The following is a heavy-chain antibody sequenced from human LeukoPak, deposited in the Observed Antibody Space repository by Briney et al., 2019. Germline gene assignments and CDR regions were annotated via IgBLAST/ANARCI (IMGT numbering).Heavy chain of an antibody. J-gene: IGHJ4*02. CDR2: IYHTGRT. CDR1: GASISNDNW. D-gene: IGHD2-15*01. CDR3: ARNGLYSLDY. Sequence: SETLSLTCAVSGASISNDNWWSWVRQSPGKGLEWFGEIYHTGRTTYNPSLKSRVTISVDKSKNLFSLKLSSVTAADTAVYYCARNGLYSLDYWGQGTLVTVSS. V-gene: IGHV4-4*02.